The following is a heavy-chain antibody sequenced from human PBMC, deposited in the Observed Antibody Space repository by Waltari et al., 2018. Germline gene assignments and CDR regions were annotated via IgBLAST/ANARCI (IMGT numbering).Heavy chain of an antibody. CDR2: IYTSGST. CDR3: ARVRAVPGTTYGMDV. Sequence: QVQLQESGPGLVKPSQTLSLTCTVSGGSISSGSYYWRWLRPPAGKGLEWIGRIYTSGSTNYNPSLKSRVTISVDTSKNQFSLKLSSVTAADTAVYYCARVRAVPGTTYGMDVWGQGTTVTVSS. V-gene: IGHV4-61*02. J-gene: IGHJ6*02. CDR1: GGSISSGSYY. D-gene: IGHD6-19*01.